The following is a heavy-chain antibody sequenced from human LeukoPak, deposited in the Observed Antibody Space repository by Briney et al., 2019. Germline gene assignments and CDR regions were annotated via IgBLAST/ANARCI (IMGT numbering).Heavy chain of an antibody. V-gene: IGHV4-59*01. D-gene: IGHD5-18*01. CDR1: GGSISSYY. CDR3: ASVSYGFSYFDY. Sequence: PSETLSLTCTVSGGSISSYYWSWIRQPPGKGLEWIGYIYYSGSTNYNPSLKSRVTMSVDTSKNQFSLKLSSVTAADTAVYYCASVSYGFSYFDYWGQGTLVTVSS. CDR2: IYYSGST. J-gene: IGHJ4*02.